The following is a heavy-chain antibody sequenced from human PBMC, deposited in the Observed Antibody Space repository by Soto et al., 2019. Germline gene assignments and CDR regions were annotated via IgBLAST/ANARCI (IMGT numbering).Heavy chain of an antibody. J-gene: IGHJ4*02. CDR3: ARDQGSHPGD. V-gene: IGHV4-4*02. CDR1: GGSISNGDW. Sequence: QVQLQESGPGLVRPSGTVSLTCAVSGGSISNGDWWSWVRQPPGKGLEWIGEIHHSGSTNYNPSRRSRVTMSVGPSKNLFSLTLNSVAAADTAFYYCARDQGSHPGDWGQGTLVSVSS. D-gene: IGHD6-13*01. CDR2: IHHSGST.